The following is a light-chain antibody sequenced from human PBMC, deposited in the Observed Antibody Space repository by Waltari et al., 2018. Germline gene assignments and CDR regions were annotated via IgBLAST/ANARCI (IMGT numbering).Light chain of an antibody. CDR3: QVWDASRDRGV. CDR1: NIGSNS. V-gene: IGLV3-21*02. Sequence: SYVLTQPPSVSVAPGQTARITCSATNIGSNSVHWYQQRPGQAPVLVMCDDSDRPSGIPDRFSGSNSGNTAILTVSVVEVGDEADYYCQVWDASRDRGVFGGGTKLSVL. CDR2: DDS. J-gene: IGLJ3*02.